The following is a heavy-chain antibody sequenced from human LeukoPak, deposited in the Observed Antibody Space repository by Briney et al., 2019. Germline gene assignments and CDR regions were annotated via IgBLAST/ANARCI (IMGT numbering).Heavy chain of an antibody. D-gene: IGHD3-10*01. Sequence: SGGSLRLSCAASGFTFSSYSMNWVRQAPGKGLEWVSSISSSSSYIYYADSVKGRFTISRDNAKNSLYLQMNSLRAEDTAVYYCVKGNVLLWFGESDRSYFDYWGQGTLVTVSS. V-gene: IGHV3-21*01. J-gene: IGHJ4*02. CDR1: GFTFSSYS. CDR3: VKGNVLLWFGESDRSYFDY. CDR2: ISSSSSYI.